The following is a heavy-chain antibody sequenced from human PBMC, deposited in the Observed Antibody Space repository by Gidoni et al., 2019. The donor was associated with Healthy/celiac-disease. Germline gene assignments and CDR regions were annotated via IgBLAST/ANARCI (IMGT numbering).Heavy chain of an antibody. CDR3: ARDPGLVNYYGSGSDY. CDR1: GYTFPGYY. V-gene: IGHV1-2*02. CDR2: INPNSGGT. D-gene: IGHD3-10*01. J-gene: IGHJ4*02. Sequence: QVQLVQSGAEVKKPGDSVKVSCKASGYTFPGYYMHWVRQAPGQGLEWMGWINPNSGGTNYAQKFQGRVTMTRDTSISTAYMELSRLRSDDTAVYYCARDPGLVNYYGSGSDYWGQGTLVTVSS.